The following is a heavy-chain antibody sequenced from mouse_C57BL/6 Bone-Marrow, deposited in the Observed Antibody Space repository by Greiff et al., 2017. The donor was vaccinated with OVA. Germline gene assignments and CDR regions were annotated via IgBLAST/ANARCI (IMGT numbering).Heavy chain of an antibody. Sequence: DVMLVESGGDLVKPGGSLKLSCAASGFTFSSYGMSWVRQTPDKRLEWVATISSGGSYTYYPDSVKGRFTISRDNAKNTLYLQMSSLKSEDTAMYYCARHGIYDGYYFFAYWGQGTLVTVSA. CDR2: ISSGGSYT. CDR3: ARHGIYDGYYFFAY. CDR1: GFTFSSYG. V-gene: IGHV5-6*02. J-gene: IGHJ3*01. D-gene: IGHD2-3*01.